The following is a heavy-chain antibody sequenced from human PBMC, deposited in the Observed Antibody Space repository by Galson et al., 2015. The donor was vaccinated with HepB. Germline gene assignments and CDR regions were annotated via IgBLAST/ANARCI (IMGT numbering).Heavy chain of an antibody. CDR2: FDPEDGGT. CDR1: GYTLTELS. D-gene: IGHD6-19*01. CDR3: ARDRKGEQWLVPGYYYGMDV. V-gene: IGHV1-24*01. Sequence: SVKVSCKVSGYTLTELSMHWVRQAPGKGLEWMGGFDPEDGGTIYAQKFQGRVTMTEDTSTDTAYMERSSLRSEDTAVYYCARDRKGEQWLVPGYYYGMDVWGQGTTVTVSS. J-gene: IGHJ6*02.